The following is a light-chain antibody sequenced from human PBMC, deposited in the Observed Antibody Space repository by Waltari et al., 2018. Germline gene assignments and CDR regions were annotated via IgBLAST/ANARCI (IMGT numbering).Light chain of an antibody. CDR2: NTT. V-gene: IGLV1-44*01. CDR1: TSNIGSNA. CDR3: AAWDDNLNGPV. J-gene: IGLJ2*01. Sequence: QSVLTQPPSASGTPGQRVSIPCSGSTSNIGSNAVSWYQHPPGAAPRPLIYNTTQRPSGGPGRFSGSKSGTSASLAISGLQSEDECDYYCAAWDDNLNGPVFGGGTKLTVL.